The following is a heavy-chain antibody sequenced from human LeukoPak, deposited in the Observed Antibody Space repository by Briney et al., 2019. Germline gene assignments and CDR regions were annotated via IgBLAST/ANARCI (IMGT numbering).Heavy chain of an antibody. V-gene: IGHV3-30*18. CDR2: ISYDGSNK. D-gene: IGHD4-11*01. CDR1: GFTFSSYG. CDR3: AKLPEIDDYSNY. J-gene: IGHJ4*02. Sequence: PGGSLRLSCAASGFTFSSYGMHWVRQAPGKGLEWVAVISYDGSNKYYADSVKGRFTISRDNSKNTLYLQMNSLRAEDTAVYYCAKLPEIDDYSNYWGQGTLVTVSS.